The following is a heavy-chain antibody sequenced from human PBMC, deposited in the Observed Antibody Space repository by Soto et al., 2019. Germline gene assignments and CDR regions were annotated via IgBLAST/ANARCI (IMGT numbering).Heavy chain of an antibody. Sequence: ASVKVSCKASGYTFTSYAMHWVRQAPGQRLEWMGWINAGNGNTKYSQKFQGRVTITRDTSASTAYMELNSLRDEDTAVYYCAREGEGLCISSSCLNWFDPWGQGTMVTVSS. CDR1: GYTFTSYA. CDR3: AREGEGLCISSSCLNWFDP. D-gene: IGHD2-2*01. J-gene: IGHJ5*02. V-gene: IGHV1-3*01. CDR2: INAGNGNT.